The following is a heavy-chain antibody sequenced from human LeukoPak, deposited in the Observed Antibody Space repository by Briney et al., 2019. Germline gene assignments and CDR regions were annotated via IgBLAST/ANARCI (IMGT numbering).Heavy chain of an antibody. CDR2: ISSSSSTI. D-gene: IGHD4-11*01. CDR3: ARDNDYRNYGGSFDY. J-gene: IGHJ4*02. Sequence: PGGSLRLSCAASGFTFSSYSMNWVRQAPGKGLEWVSYISSSSSTIYYANSVKGRFTISRDSAKNSLYLQMNSLRAEDTAVYYCARDNDYRNYGGSFDYWGQGTLVTVSS. CDR1: GFTFSSYS. V-gene: IGHV3-48*01.